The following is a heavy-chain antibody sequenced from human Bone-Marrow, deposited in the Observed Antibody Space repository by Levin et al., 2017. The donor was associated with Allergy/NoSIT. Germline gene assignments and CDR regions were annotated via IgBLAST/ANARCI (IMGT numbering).Heavy chain of an antibody. CDR3: ARDSDWVPFDY. CDR1: GYTFTDYY. J-gene: IGHJ4*02. CDR2: ITSNSGAT. D-gene: IGHD2-21*01. Sequence: ASVKVSCKASGYTFTDYYIHWVRQAPGQGLQWVGRITSNSGATVYARKFQGRVTMTRDTSTSTTFMELSSLRFADTAVYYCARDSDWVPFDYWGQGSLVTVSS. V-gene: IGHV1-2*06.